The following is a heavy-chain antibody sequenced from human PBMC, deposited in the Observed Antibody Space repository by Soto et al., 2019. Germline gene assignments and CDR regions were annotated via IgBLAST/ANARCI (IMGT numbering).Heavy chain of an antibody. V-gene: IGHV4-59*01. J-gene: IGHJ3*02. CDR3: ASQQNRGGSGFDI. CDR1: VYSISNYY. D-gene: IGHD3-16*01. CDR2: IYYSGST. Sequence: PSATXSLTCSVSVYSISNYYLIWIRQPPGKGLEWIGYIYYSGSTKYNPSLKSRVTISVDTSKNQFSLKLSSVTAADTAVYYCASQQNRGGSGFDIWDQGTMVTVSS.